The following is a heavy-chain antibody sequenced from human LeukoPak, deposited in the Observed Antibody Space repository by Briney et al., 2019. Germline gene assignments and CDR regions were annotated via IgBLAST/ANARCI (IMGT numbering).Heavy chain of an antibody. J-gene: IGHJ6*02. V-gene: IGHV1-8*03. D-gene: IGHD6-19*01. Sequence: ASVKVSCKASGYTFTSYDINGVRQATGQGLEWMGWMNPNSCNTGYAQKFQGRVTITRNTSLTTAYMELSSLLSEDTAVYYCVRSQYSSGWYGNYYYGMDVWGQGTTVTVSS. CDR3: VRSQYSSGWYGNYYYGMDV. CDR2: MNPNSCNT. CDR1: GYTFTSYD.